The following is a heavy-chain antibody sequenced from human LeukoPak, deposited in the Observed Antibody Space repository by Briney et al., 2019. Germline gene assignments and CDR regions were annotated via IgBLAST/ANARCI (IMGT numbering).Heavy chain of an antibody. CDR3: ARTYYYESSGYYHYFDY. Sequence: ASVRVSCKASGYTFTNYDINWVRQAPGQGLEWMGWISAYNGNTNYAQRLQGRVTMTTDTSTSTAYMELRSLRSDDTAVYYCARTYYYESSGYYHYFDYWGQGTLVTVSS. J-gene: IGHJ4*02. CDR1: GYTFTNYD. V-gene: IGHV1-18*01. CDR2: ISAYNGNT. D-gene: IGHD3-22*01.